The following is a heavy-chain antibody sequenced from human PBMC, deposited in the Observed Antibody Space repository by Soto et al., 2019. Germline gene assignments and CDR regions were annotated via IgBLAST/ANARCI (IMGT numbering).Heavy chain of an antibody. CDR3: ACSDSSNWGAPHCS. D-gene: IGHD6-13*01. CDR2: IYHSGTT. J-gene: IGHJ5*02. CDR1: GGSISSGGYS. Sequence: PSETLSLTCAVSGGSISSGGYSWSWIRQPTGKGLEWIGYIYHSGTTYYNPSLKSQVTISVKRSKNQFSLRLTSVTASDTTVYYCACSDSSNWGAPHCSWSQRTLVIV. V-gene: IGHV4-30-2*01.